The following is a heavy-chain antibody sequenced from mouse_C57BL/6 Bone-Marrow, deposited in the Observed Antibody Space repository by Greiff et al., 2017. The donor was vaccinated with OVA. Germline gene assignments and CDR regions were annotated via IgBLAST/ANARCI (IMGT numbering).Heavy chain of an antibody. CDR3: TRWGGNYVNYFDY. CDR1: GYTFTSYW. CDR2: IHPSDSDT. Sequence: QVQLQQPGAELVKPGASVKVSCKASGYTFTSYWMHWVKQRPGQGLEWIGRIHPSDSDTNYNQKFKGKATLTADKSSSTAYMELRSLTSEDSAVYYCTRWGGNYVNYFDYWGQGTTLTVSS. D-gene: IGHD2-1*01. V-gene: IGHV1-74*01. J-gene: IGHJ2*01.